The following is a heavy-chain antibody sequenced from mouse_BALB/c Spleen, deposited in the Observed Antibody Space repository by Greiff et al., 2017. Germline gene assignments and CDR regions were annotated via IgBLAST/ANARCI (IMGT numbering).Heavy chain of an antibody. CDR3: TRLKGYYAMDY. CDR1: GYAFSSYW. V-gene: IGHV1-4*02. J-gene: IGHJ4*01. Sequence: VQLQQSGAELVRPGSSVKISCKASGYAFSSYWMNWVKQRPGQGLEWIGYIYPGSGYTEYNQKFKDKTTLTADKSSSTAYMQLSRLTSEDSAVYYCTRLKGYYAMDYWGQGTSVTVSS. CDR2: IYPGSGYT.